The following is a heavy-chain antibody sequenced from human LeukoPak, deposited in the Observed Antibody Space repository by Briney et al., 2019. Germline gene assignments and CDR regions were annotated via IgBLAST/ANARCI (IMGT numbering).Heavy chain of an antibody. Sequence: GGSLRLSCAASGFTVSTNYMSWVRQAPGKGLEWVSVIYSGGSTYYADSVKGRFTISRDISKNTLYLQTNSLRAEDTAVYYCARGRGTYYFDYWGQGTLVTVSS. CDR3: ARGRGTYYFDY. D-gene: IGHD3-10*01. V-gene: IGHV3-53*01. J-gene: IGHJ4*02. CDR2: IYSGGST. CDR1: GFTVSTNY.